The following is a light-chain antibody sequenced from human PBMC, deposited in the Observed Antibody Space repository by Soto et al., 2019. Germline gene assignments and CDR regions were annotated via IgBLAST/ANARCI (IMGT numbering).Light chain of an antibody. J-gene: IGKJ1*01. CDR1: QSISSY. CDR3: QQSYSNPRT. V-gene: IGKV1-39*01. Sequence: DIQMTQSPSSLSTSVGDRVTITCRASQSISSYLYWYQQKPGKAPKLLIYGASSLHSGVPSRFGGSGSGTDFTLTISSLQPDDFATYFCQQSYSNPRTFGQGTKLDIK. CDR2: GAS.